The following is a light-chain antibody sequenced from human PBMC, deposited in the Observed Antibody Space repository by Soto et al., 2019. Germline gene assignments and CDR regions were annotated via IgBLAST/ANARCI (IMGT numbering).Light chain of an antibody. CDR1: SSNIGAGNV. J-gene: IGLJ2*01. Sequence: QSVLTQPPSVSGAPGQRVTISCTGSSSNIGAGNVVHWYQQFPGRAPNLLIYGSSNRPSGVPNRFSGSKSGTTASLAITGRQAEDEADYYCQSYDKTRSASVFGGGTKLTVL. V-gene: IGLV1-40*01. CDR2: GSS. CDR3: QSYDKTRSASV.